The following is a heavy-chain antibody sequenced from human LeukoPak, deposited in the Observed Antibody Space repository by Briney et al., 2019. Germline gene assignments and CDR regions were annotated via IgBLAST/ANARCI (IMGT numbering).Heavy chain of an antibody. CDR3: AKGSCCFDS. CDR1: GFTFSSYA. Sequence: GGSLRLSCAASGFTFSSYAMSWVRQAPGKGLEWVSSISGSGGSTYYADFVKGRFTISGDNSKNTLYLQMNGLRAEDTAVYYCAKGSCCFDSWGQGTLVTVSS. D-gene: IGHD2-8*01. V-gene: IGHV3-23*01. CDR2: ISGSGGST. J-gene: IGHJ4*02.